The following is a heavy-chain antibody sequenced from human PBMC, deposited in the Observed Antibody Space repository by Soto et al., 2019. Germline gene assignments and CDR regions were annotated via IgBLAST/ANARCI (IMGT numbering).Heavy chain of an antibody. CDR2: IDYSGST. J-gene: IGHJ6*02. Sequence: PSETLSLTCTVSGDSISNSDYYWNWMRQSPGMGLVWIVSIDYSGSTYYNPSLKSRVVISADTSKNLFSLKLRSVTAADTALYFCAKDGPYYSGLDVWGQGPKVTVSS. CDR1: GDSISNSDYY. CDR3: AKDGPYYSGLDV. V-gene: IGHV4-30-4*01.